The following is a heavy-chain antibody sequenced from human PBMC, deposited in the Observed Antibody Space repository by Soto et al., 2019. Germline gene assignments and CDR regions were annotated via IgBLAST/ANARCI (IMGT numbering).Heavy chain of an antibody. CDR1: AFTFGTYA. Sequence: EVQLSESGGGLVRPGGSLRLSCEGSAFTFGTYARTWVRQAPGKGLEWLSAISDGSTTIKYADSVKGRFTISRDNSKNMLYMQMNSLSAEVTAIYYCAKDPNGDYIGAFDSWGQGTLVTVSA. V-gene: IGHV3-23*01. CDR3: AKDPNGDYIGAFDS. D-gene: IGHD4-17*01. J-gene: IGHJ4*02. CDR2: ISDGSTTI.